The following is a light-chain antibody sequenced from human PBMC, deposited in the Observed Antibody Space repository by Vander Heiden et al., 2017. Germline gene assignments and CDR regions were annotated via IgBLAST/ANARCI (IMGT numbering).Light chain of an antibody. CDR1: KLGDKY. Sequence: SYELTQPPSVSVSPGQTASIPCSGAKLGDKYASWYQQKPGQSPVLVIHQDSKRPSGIPERCSGSNSGNTATLTISGTQDMDEVDYYWQAWDSSTVVFGGGTKLTVL. CDR2: QDS. CDR3: QAWDSSTVV. J-gene: IGLJ2*01. V-gene: IGLV3-1*01.